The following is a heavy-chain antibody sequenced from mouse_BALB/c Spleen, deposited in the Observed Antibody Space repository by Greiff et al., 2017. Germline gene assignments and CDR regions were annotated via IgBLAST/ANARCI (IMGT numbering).Heavy chain of an antibody. V-gene: IGHV5-4*02. CDR1: GFTFSDYY. CDR3: ARAIYDGYIYAMDY. CDR2: ISDGGSYT. Sequence: EVQLVESGGGLVKPGGSLKLSCAASGFTFSDYYMYWVRQTPEKRLEWVATISDGGSYTYYPDSVKGRFTISRDNAKNNLYLQMSSLKSEDTAMYYCARAIYDGYIYAMDYWGQGTSVTVSS. J-gene: IGHJ4*01. D-gene: IGHD2-3*01.